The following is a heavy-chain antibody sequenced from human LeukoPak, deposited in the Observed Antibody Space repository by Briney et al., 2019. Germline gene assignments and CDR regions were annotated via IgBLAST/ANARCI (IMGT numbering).Heavy chain of an antibody. CDR1: GFTFSSYA. Sequence: GGSLRLSCAASGFTFSSYAMTWVRQAPGKGLEWVANIKQDGSEKYYVDSVKGRFTISRDNAKNSLYLQMNSLRAEDTAVYYCARDLYVWGSYRDYWGQGTLVTVSS. CDR2: IKQDGSEK. CDR3: ARDLYVWGSYRDY. V-gene: IGHV3-7*01. D-gene: IGHD3-16*02. J-gene: IGHJ4*02.